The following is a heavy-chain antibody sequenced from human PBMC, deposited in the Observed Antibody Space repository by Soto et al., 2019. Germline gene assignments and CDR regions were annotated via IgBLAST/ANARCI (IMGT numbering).Heavy chain of an antibody. V-gene: IGHV3-43*01. CDR1: GFTFDDYT. Sequence: GGSLRLSCAASGFTFDDYTMHWVRQAPGKGLEWVSLISWDGGSTYYADSVKGRFTISRDNSKNSLYLQMNSLRTEDTALYYCAKGSWFGELLFDYWGQGTLVTVSS. CDR3: AKGSWFGELLFDY. J-gene: IGHJ4*02. D-gene: IGHD3-10*01. CDR2: ISWDGGST.